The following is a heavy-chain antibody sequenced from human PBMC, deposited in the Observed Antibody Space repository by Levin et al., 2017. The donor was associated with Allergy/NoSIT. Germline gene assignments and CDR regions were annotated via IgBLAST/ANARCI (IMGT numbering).Heavy chain of an antibody. D-gene: IGHD6-19*01. J-gene: IGHJ6*02. CDR1: GYTFTGYY. CDR2: INPNSGGT. CDR3: ARDLLRLAVAGTHYYYGMDV. V-gene: IGHV1-2*06. Sequence: ASVKVSCKASGYTFTGYYMHWVRQAPGQGLEWMGRINPNSGGTNYAQKFQGRVTMTRDTSISTAYMELSRLRSDDTAVYYCARDLLRLAVAGTHYYYGMDVWGQGTTVTVSS.